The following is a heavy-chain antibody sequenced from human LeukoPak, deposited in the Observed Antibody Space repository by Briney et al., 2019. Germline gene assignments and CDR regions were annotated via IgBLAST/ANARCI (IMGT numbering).Heavy chain of an antibody. J-gene: IGHJ4*02. CDR3: ARGSVCARCHFDY. D-gene: IGHD6-19*01. V-gene: IGHV3-74*01. CDR2: ISPDGSSA. CDR1: GFTFSSYW. Sequence: GGSLRLSCAASGFTFSSYWMHWVRQAPGKGLVWVSRISPDGSSALYADSVKGRFTISRDNAKNTLYLQMNSLRGDDTAVYYCARGSVCARCHFDYWGQGTLVTVSS.